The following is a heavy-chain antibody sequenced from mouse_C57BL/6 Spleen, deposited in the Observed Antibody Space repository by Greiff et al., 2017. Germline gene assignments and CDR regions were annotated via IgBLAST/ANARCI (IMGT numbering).Heavy chain of an antibody. V-gene: IGHV5-17*01. CDR2: ISSGSSTI. CDR3: ARGLLQMDY. Sequence: EVKLVESGGGLVKPGGSLKLSCAASGFTFSDYGMHWVRQAPEKGLEWVAYISSGSSTIYYADTVMGRFTFSRDNAKHTLFLQMTSLRSEDTSMYYCARGLLQMDYWGQGTSVTVSS. CDR1: GFTFSDYG. J-gene: IGHJ4*01. D-gene: IGHD2-3*01.